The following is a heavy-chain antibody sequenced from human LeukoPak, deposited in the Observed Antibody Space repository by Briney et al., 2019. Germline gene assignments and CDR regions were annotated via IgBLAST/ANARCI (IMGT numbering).Heavy chain of an antibody. CDR1: GFTFSNFW. V-gene: IGHV3-74*01. CDR2: INGDGIST. J-gene: IGHJ4*02. Sequence: GGSLRLSCAASGFTFSNFWMHGVRQAPGKGLVWVSRINGDGISTSYADSVKGRFTISRDNAKNTLYLQMSSLRAEDTAVYYCARIRYSDYDDWGQGTLVTVSS. CDR3: ARIRYSDYDD. D-gene: IGHD5-12*01.